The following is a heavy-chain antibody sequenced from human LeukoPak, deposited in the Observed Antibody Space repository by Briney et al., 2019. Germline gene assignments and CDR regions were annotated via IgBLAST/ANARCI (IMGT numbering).Heavy chain of an antibody. Sequence: SVKVSCKASGGTFSSYAISWVRQAPGQGLEWMGRIIPIFGIANYAQKFQGRVTITADKSTSTAYMELSSLRSEGTAVYYCARSPNYDILTGYPSYYFDYWGQGTLVTVSS. CDR3: ARSPNYDILTGYPSYYFDY. CDR1: GGTFSSYA. D-gene: IGHD3-9*01. V-gene: IGHV1-69*04. CDR2: IIPIFGIA. J-gene: IGHJ4*02.